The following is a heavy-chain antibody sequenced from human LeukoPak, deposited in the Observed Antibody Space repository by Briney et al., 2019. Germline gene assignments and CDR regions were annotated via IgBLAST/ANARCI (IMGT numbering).Heavy chain of an antibody. J-gene: IGHJ4*02. Sequence: ASVKVSCKASGGTFSRYVISWVRQAPGQGLEWMGGIIPMFGTANYAQKFQGRVTITADESTSTAYMELSSLRSEDTAVYYCARVDRYSSWGNYFDYWGQGTLVTVSS. D-gene: IGHD6-19*01. CDR3: ARVDRYSSWGNYFDY. CDR2: IIPMFGTA. V-gene: IGHV1-69*01. CDR1: GGTFSRYV.